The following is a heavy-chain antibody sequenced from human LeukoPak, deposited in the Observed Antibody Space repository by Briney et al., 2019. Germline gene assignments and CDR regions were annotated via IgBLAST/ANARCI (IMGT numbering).Heavy chain of an antibody. CDR1: GYIFTSHH. V-gene: IGHV1-46*01. CDR2: VYVGDGRT. J-gene: IGHJ4*02. CDR3: AREMPATFYFDF. D-gene: IGHD2/OR15-2a*01. Sequence: GASVSVSCKASGYIFTSHHIHWVRLAPGQGLQWMGIVYVGDGRTRYAQEFQGRVTMTWDTSTSTVYMDLSSLKTEDTAVYYCAREMPATFYFDFWGQGTVVTVSS.